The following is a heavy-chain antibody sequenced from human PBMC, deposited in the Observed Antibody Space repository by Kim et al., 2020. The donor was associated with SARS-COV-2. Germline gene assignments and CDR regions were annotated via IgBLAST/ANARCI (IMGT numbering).Heavy chain of an antibody. J-gene: IGHJ4*02. CDR2: INDSGST. V-gene: IGHV4-34*01. CDR1: GGSFSNYY. Sequence: SETLSLTCAVYGGSFSNYYWSWIRQPPGKGLERIGEINDSGSTKYNPSLKSRVSISVDTSKNQFSLKLTSVTAADTAVYYCARGHGYCSGGTCGRPGYWGQGTLVTVSS. D-gene: IGHD2-15*01. CDR3: ARGHGYCSGGTCGRPGY.